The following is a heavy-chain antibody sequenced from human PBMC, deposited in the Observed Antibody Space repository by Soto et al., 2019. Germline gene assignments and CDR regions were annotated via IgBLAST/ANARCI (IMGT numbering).Heavy chain of an antibody. CDR2: TYSGGSS. CDR1: GLNVSSNS. Sequence: EVQLVESGGGLVQPGGSLRVSCAASGLNVSSNSMNWVRQAPGRGLEWVSITYSGGSSYYADSVKGRFTISRDNSKTTLFLQMNSLRAEDTAVYYCARAGAYSSANMDVWGKGTTVTVSS. V-gene: IGHV3-66*01. J-gene: IGHJ6*03. D-gene: IGHD6-25*01. CDR3: ARAGAYSSANMDV.